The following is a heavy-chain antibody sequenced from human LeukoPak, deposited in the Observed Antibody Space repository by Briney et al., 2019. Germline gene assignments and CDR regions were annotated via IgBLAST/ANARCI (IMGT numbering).Heavy chain of an antibody. CDR3: ASSYSSSSGGGAFDI. D-gene: IGHD6-6*01. J-gene: IGHJ3*02. CDR2: IIPIFGTA. Sequence: SVKVSCKASGGTFSSYAISWVRQAPGQGLEWMGGIIPIFGTANYAQKFQGRVTITTDESTSTAYMGLSSLRSEDTAVYYCASSYSSSSGGGAFDIWGQGTMVTVSS. V-gene: IGHV1-69*05. CDR1: GGTFSSYA.